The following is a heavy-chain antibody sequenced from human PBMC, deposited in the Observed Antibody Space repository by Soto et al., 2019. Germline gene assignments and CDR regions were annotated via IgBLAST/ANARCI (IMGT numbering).Heavy chain of an antibody. Sequence: EVQLVESGGGLVKPGGSLRLSCAASGFTFSSYSMNWVRQAPGKGLEWVSSISSSSSYIYYADSVKGRFTISRDNAKNSLYLQMNSLRAEDTAVYYCARDGGLGYSSGWYLPHCDYWGQGTLVTVSS. CDR2: ISSSSSYI. J-gene: IGHJ4*02. CDR1: GFTFSSYS. V-gene: IGHV3-21*01. D-gene: IGHD6-19*01. CDR3: ARDGGLGYSSGWYLPHCDY.